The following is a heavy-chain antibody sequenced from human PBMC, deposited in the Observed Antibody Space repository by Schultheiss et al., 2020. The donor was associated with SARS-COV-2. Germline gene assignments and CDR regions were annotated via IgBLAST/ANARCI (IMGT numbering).Heavy chain of an antibody. Sequence: GGSLRLSCAASGFTFSDYYMSWVRQAPGKGLEWVSTLSASGGDTYYADSVKGRFTISRDNSKNTLYLQMNSLRAEDTAVYYCARGSDYSHYYYGMDVWGQGTTVTVSS. CDR1: GFTFSDYY. CDR2: LSASGGDT. CDR3: ARGSDYSHYYYGMDV. D-gene: IGHD4-11*01. V-gene: IGHV3-23*01. J-gene: IGHJ6*02.